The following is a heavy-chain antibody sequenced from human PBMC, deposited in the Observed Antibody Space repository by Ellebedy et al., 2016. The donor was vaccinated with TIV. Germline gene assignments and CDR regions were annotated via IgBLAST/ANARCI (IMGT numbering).Heavy chain of an antibody. J-gene: IGHJ5*02. CDR1: GGSIGTAEYY. CDR3: ARGKGWFRPEGWFDP. V-gene: IGHV4-30-4*01. Sequence: LRLSXTVSGGSIGTAEYYWTWIRQPPGKGLEWIGYTYYSGSTSYNPSLKSRVTISQDTSKSQFSLKLSSVTAADTAVYYCARGKGWFRPEGWFDPWGQGTLVTVSS. D-gene: IGHD2-15*01. CDR2: TYYSGST.